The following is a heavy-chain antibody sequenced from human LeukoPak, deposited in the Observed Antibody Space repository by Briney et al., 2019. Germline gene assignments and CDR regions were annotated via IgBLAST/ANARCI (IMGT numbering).Heavy chain of an antibody. CDR3: ARDEGTSLNHFDY. CDR2: ISYDGSQN. Sequence: GGSLRLSCAASGFTFSTYGMHWVRQAPGKGLEWVAVISYDGSQNYYADSVKGRFTISRDNSKHTLYLQMNSLRAEDTAVYYCARDEGTSLNHFDYWGQGTLVTVSS. CDR1: GFTFSTYG. D-gene: IGHD3-10*01. V-gene: IGHV3-30*03. J-gene: IGHJ4*02.